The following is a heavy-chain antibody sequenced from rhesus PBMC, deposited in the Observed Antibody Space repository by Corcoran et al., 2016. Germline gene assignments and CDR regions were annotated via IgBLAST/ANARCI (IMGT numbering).Heavy chain of an antibody. D-gene: IGHD3-3*01. V-gene: IGHV4-80*01. CDR2: INGNSGST. CDR1: GGSFSSYW. Sequence: QVQLQESGPGLVKPSETLSLTCAVSGGSFSSYWWTWIRQPPGKGREWIGEINGNSGSTTYNPSLKRRVTISKDASKSRFSLKRSSVTAADAAVYFCARGGDWYFDYWGQGVLVTVSS. J-gene: IGHJ4*01. CDR3: ARGGDWYFDY.